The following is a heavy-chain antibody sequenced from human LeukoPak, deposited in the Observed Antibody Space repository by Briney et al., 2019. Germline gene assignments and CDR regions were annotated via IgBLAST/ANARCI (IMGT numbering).Heavy chain of an antibody. Sequence: PGGSLRLSCAASGFTFSSYAMNWARQAPGKGLEWVSVMSGSGGSTYYADSVKGRFTISRDNSKNTLYLQMNSLRAEDTAVYYCAKAGCTSATCYVNCWGQGTLVTVSS. CDR1: GFTFSSYA. CDR3: AKAGCTSATCYVNC. J-gene: IGHJ4*02. CDR2: MSGSGGST. D-gene: IGHD2-2*01. V-gene: IGHV3-23*01.